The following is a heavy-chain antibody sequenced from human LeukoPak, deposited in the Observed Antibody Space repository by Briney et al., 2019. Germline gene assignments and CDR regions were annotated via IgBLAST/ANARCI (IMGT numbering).Heavy chain of an antibody. CDR2: IYTSGST. CDR3: ARVGYYGVVPIFDY. J-gene: IGHJ4*02. V-gene: IGHV4-61*02. D-gene: IGHD3-10*01. Sequence: PSETLSLTCTVSGGSISSGSYYWSWIRQPAGKGLEWIGRIYTSGSTNYNPSLKSRVTISVDTSKNQFSLKLSSVTAADTAVYYCARVGYYGVVPIFDYWGQGTLVTVSS. CDR1: GGSISSGSYY.